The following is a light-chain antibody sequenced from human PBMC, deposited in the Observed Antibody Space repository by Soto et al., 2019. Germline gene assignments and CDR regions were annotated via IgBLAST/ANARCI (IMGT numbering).Light chain of an antibody. J-gene: IGKJ1*01. Sequence: DIQMTQSPSTLSASVGERVIITCRASQNIGSSLAWYQQRPGRAPKLLIYDASDLRSGVPSRFSGSGSGTEFTLPISCLQSDDFATYYCQHYDSYSLWTFGQGTRVDVK. CDR3: QHYDSYSLWT. CDR2: DAS. V-gene: IGKV1-5*01. CDR1: QNIGSS.